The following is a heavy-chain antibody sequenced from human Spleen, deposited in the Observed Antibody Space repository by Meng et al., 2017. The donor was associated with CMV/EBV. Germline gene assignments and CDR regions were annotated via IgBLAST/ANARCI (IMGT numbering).Heavy chain of an antibody. V-gene: IGHV1-69*10. J-gene: IGHJ4*02. CDR1: TFGSYA. Sequence: TFGSYAISWVRQAPGQGLEWMGGIIPFHGIANYAQKFQGRVTITADKSTSTAYMELSSLRSDDTAVYYCARGGSYCSAGNCYLYQDYWGQGTLVTVSS. CDR3: ARGGSYCSAGNCYLYQDY. CDR2: IIPFHGIA. D-gene: IGHD2-15*01.